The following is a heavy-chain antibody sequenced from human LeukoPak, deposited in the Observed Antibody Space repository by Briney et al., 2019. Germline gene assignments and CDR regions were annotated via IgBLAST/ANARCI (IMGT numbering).Heavy chain of an antibody. CDR3: ARDMIKVPGIAAAGGDWFDR. D-gene: IGHD6-13*01. Sequence: SETLSLTCTVSGGSISSYYWSWLRQPPGKGLEWIGYIYYSGSTNYNPSLKSRVTISVDTSKNQFSLKLSSVTAADTAVYYCARDMIKVPGIAAAGGDWFDRWGQGTLVTVSS. V-gene: IGHV4-59*01. J-gene: IGHJ5*02. CDR2: IYYSGST. CDR1: GGSISSYY.